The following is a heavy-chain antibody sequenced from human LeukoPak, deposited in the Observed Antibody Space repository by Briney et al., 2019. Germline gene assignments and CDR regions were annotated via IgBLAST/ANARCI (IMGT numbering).Heavy chain of an antibody. Sequence: GESLQISCKGSGYSFSNYWIGWVRQTPGKGLEWMGIIYPGDSDTRYSPSFQGQVTISADKSITTAYLQWSSLQASDTAIYYCARRSGGADYWGQGTLVTVSS. D-gene: IGHD3-16*01. CDR3: ARRSGGADY. J-gene: IGHJ4*02. CDR1: GYSFSNYW. CDR2: IYPGDSDT. V-gene: IGHV5-51*01.